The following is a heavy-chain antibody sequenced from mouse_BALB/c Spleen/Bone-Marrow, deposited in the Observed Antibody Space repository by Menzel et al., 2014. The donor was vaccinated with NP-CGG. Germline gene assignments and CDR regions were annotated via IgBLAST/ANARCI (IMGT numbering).Heavy chain of an antibody. D-gene: IGHD1-2*01. CDR1: GHSFTDYY. J-gene: IGHJ3*01. CDR3: ATEMYFHSRDFAH. CDR2: IYPGNGDT. V-gene: IGHV1-84*02. Sequence: LVEYGPELVKPGASVRISCKATGHSFTDYYINWVKPKPGQGLEWIGWIYPGNGDTTYYERFKGKASLPVDRSSSTASMQLSSLTSEDTVIDTCATEMYFHSRDFAHWGRGGLGT.